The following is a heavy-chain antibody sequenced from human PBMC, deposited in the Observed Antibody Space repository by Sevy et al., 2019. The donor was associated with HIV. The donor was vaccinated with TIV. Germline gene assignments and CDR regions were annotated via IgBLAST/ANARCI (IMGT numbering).Heavy chain of an antibody. CDR2: ISGSGGST. CDR3: ARDDRGYSGYDRGNFDY. V-gene: IGHV3-23*01. Sequence: GGSLRLSCAASGFSFSSYAMSWVRQTPGKGLQWVSVISGSGGSTYYADSVKGRFTIFRDNSRNTVYLQMNSLRAEDTAVYYCARDDRGYSGYDRGNFDYWGQGTLVTVSS. CDR1: GFSFSSYA. D-gene: IGHD5-12*01. J-gene: IGHJ4*02.